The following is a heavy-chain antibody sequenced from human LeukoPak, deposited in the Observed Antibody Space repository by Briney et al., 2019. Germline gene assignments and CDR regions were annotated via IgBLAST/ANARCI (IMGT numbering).Heavy chain of an antibody. Sequence: ASVKVSCKASGYTFTSHYMHWVRQAPGQGLEWMGIINPSGGSTSYAQKFQGRVTMTRDTSTSTVYMELSSLRSEDTAVYYCARELSSSTQTLNYYYYYGMDVWGKGTTVTVSS. CDR2: INPSGGST. CDR1: GYTFTSHY. J-gene: IGHJ6*04. D-gene: IGHD2-2*01. V-gene: IGHV1-46*01. CDR3: ARELSSSTQTLNYYYYYGMDV.